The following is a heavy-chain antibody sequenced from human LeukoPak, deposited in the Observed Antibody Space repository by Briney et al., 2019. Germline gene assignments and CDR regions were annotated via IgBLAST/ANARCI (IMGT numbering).Heavy chain of an antibody. CDR1: GESFSGYY. J-gene: IGHJ6*02. D-gene: IGHD4-23*01. CDR3: ARVRWTYGMDV. Sequence: PSETLSLTCAVYGESFSGYYWSWIRQPPGKGLEWIGEINHSGSTNYNPSLKSRVTISIDTSKNQFSLKLSSVTAADTAVYYCARVRWTYGMDVWGQGTTVTVSS. CDR2: INHSGST. V-gene: IGHV4-34*01.